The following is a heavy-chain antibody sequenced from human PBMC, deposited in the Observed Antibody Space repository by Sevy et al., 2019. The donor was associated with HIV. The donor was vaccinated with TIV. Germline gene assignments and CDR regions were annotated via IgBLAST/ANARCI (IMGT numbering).Heavy chain of an antibody. V-gene: IGHV3-23*01. J-gene: IGHJ4*02. CDR2: ISGSGGST. CDR3: AKGSRLWNPLVSGSYQN. Sequence: GGSLRLSCAASGFTFSSYAMSWVRQAPGKGLEWVSAISGSGGSTYYAYSVKGRFTISRDNSKNTLYLQMNSLRAEDTAVYYCAKGSRLWNPLVSGSYQNWGQGTLVTVSS. CDR1: GFTFSSYA. D-gene: IGHD1-26*01.